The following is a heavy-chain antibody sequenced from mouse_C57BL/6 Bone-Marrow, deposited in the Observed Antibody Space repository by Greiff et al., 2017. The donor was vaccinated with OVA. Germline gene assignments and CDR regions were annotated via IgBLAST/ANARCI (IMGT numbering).Heavy chain of an antibody. CDR2: IYPGSGST. J-gene: IGHJ1*03. CDR3: ARRYYGSSWYFEV. Sequence: QVQLQQPGAELVKPGASVKMSCKASGYTFTSYWITWVKQRPGQGLEWIGDIYPGSGSTNYNEKFKSKATLTVDTSSSTAYMQLSSLTSEDFAVYYCARRYYGSSWYFEVWGTGTTVTVSS. D-gene: IGHD1-1*01. CDR1: GYTFTSYW. V-gene: IGHV1-55*01.